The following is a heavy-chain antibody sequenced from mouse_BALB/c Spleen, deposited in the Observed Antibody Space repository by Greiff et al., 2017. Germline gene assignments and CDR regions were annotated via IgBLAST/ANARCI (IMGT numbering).Heavy chain of an antibody. CDR1: GFSLTSYG. D-gene: IGHD1-1*01. CDR3: ARDLTTVVAEDAMDY. V-gene: IGHV2-9*02. Sequence: VMLVESGPGLVAPSQSLSITCTVSGFSLTSYGVHWVRQPPGKGLEWLGVIWAGGSTNYNSALMSRLSISKDNSKSQVFLKMNSLQTDDTAMYYCARDLTTVVAEDAMDYWGQGTSVTVSS. CDR2: IWAGGST. J-gene: IGHJ4*01.